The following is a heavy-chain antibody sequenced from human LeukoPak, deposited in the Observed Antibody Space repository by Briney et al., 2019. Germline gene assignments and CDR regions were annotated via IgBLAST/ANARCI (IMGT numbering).Heavy chain of an antibody. CDR2: ISYDGSNK. V-gene: IGHV3-30-3*01. CDR1: GFTFSSYA. CDR3: AKVGRGLLWWPLYFDY. D-gene: IGHD2-21*01. Sequence: PGGSLRLSCAAAGFTFSSYAMHWVRQAPGKGLEWVAVISYDGSNKYYADSVKGRFTISRDNSKNTLYLQMNSLRAEDTAVYYCAKVGRGLLWWPLYFDYWGQGTLVTVSS. J-gene: IGHJ4*02.